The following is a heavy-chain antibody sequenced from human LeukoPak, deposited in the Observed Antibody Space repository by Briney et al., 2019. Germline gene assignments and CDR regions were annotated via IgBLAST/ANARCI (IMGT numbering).Heavy chain of an antibody. CDR2: IYYSGST. J-gene: IGHJ3*02. CDR3: ASITILPRTHDAFDI. CDR1: GGSISSGGYY. D-gene: IGHD3-9*01. V-gene: IGHV4-31*03. Sequence: SETLSLTCTVAGGSISSGGYYWSWIRQHPGKGLEWIGYIYYSGSTYYNPSLKSRFTISVDTSKNQFSLKLSSVTAADTAVYYCASITILPRTHDAFDIWGQGTMVTVSS.